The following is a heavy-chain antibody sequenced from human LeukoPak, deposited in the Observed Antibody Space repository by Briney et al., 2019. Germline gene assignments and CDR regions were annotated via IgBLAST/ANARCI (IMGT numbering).Heavy chain of an antibody. Sequence: SETVSLTCSVSGGSITSGTYYCGWIRQPPGKGLEWIGSFYNSGSTYYNPSLKSRVTISVDTSKNQFSLKLSSVTAADTAVYYCARGRQWLVREYFDYWGQGTLVTVSS. CDR3: ARGRQWLVREYFDY. V-gene: IGHV4-39*07. D-gene: IGHD6-19*01. CDR2: FYNSGST. J-gene: IGHJ4*02. CDR1: GGSITSGTYY.